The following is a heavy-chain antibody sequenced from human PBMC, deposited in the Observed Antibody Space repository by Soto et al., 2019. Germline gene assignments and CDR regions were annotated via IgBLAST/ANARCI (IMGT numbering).Heavy chain of an antibody. CDR1: GYSFTSYW. D-gene: IGHD2-15*01. J-gene: IGHJ4*02. V-gene: IGHV5-51*03. CDR2: IYPGDSDT. CDR3: ARRYCSGGTCHRFFDY. Sequence: EVQLGQSGAEVKKPGESLKISCKGSGYSFTSYWIGWVRQMPGKGLEWMGIIYPGDSDTRYSPSFQGQVTISADKSIITAYLQWSSLKASDTAMYYCARRYCSGGTCHRFFDYWGQGTLVTVSS.